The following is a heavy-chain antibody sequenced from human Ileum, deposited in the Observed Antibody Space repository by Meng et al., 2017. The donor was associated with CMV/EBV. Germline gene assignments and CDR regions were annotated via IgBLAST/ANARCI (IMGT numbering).Heavy chain of an antibody. CDR3: ARDDSSTWHRNFDL. J-gene: IGHJ4*02. CDR2: IYYSGST. D-gene: IGHD6-13*01. Sequence: GSLRLSCIVSGGPVSHSAYYWSWIRQAPGRRLEWIGYIYYSGSTNHNPSLKSRVTVSLDKTKNQVSLRLTSVTAADTAVYYCARDDSSTWHRNFDLWGQGRLVTVSS. V-gene: IGHV4-61*08. CDR1: GGPVSHSAYY.